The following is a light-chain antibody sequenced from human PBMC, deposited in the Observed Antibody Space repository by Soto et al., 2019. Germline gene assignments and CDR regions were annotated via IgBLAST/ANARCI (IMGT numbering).Light chain of an antibody. CDR3: QHYGTTRVT. CDR2: GAF. J-gene: IGKJ3*01. CDR1: QSFSNNR. Sequence: EIVLTQATDTLSLSPGVRATLSCRASQSFSNNRLAWYQQRPGQAPSLLIYGAFSKATGVPDRFSGRGSGTDFTLSLSRLEPEDFVVYACQHYGTTRVTFGPGTKVDL. V-gene: IGKV3-20*01.